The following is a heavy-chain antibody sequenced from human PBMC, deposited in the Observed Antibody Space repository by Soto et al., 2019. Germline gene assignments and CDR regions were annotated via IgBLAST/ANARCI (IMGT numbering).Heavy chain of an antibody. D-gene: IGHD6-19*01. CDR2: IYYSGST. V-gene: IGHV4-31*03. CDR3: ARDNVVAGRQLDY. J-gene: IGHJ4*02. CDR1: GGSISSGGYY. Sequence: QVQLQESGPGLVKPSQTLSLTCTVSGGSISSGGYYWSWIRQHPGKGLEWIGYIYYSGSTYYNPSLMSRVTISVDTSKNQFSLKLSSVTAADTAVYYCARDNVVAGRQLDYWGQGTLVTVSS.